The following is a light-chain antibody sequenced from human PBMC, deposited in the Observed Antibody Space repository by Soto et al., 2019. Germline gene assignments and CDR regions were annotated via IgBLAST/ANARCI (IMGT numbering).Light chain of an antibody. V-gene: IGKV1-33*01. J-gene: IGKJ2*01. CDR3: QQSVNLPYT. CDR2: DTT. CDR1: QDLTNF. Sequence: DIQMTQSPTSLAASVGDRVTISCQASQDLTNFLNWYQQKPGEAPKLLIYDTTTLEEGVPSRFSGGGSGTDFTFTINRLQPEDAAIYSCQQSVNLPYTFGQGTKLEIK.